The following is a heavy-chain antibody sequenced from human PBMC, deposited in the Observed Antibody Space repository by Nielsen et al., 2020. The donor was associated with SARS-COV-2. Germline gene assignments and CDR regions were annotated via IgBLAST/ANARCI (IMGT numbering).Heavy chain of an antibody. CDR2: ISFSGDNT. CDR3: ARIDVAASLGFDS. V-gene: IGHV3-23*01. J-gene: IGHJ4*02. CDR1: GFTFASHA. Sequence: GGSLRLSCAASGFTFASHAMSWVRQPPGKGLGWVSAISFSGDNTYYSDSVKGRFTISRDNSKNTLYLQMNSLRAEDTAVYYCARIDVAASLGFDSWGQGTLVSFSS. D-gene: IGHD2-15*01.